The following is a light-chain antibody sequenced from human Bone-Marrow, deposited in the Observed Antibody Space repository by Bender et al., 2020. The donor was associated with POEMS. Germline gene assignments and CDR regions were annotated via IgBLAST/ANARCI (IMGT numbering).Light chain of an antibody. CDR3: CSFVGGVV. V-gene: IGLV2-23*01. CDR1: TTDVGSYNR. J-gene: IGLJ3*02. CDR2: DGG. Sequence: QSALTQPASVSGSPGQSITISCSGTTTDVGSYNRVSWYQHHPGKAPKLIIYDGGRRPSGVSNRVSASKSGDTASLTIAGLQAEDEADYCCCSFVGGVVFGGGTKVTVL.